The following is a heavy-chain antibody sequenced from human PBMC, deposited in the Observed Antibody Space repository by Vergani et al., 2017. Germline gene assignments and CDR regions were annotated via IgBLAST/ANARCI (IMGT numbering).Heavy chain of an antibody. CDR3: ARDLFYYDSSGYYSGFFDY. D-gene: IGHD3-22*01. J-gene: IGHJ4*02. Sequence: EVQLVGSGGGLVKPGGSLRLSCAASGFTFSSYSMNWVRQAPGKGLEWVSSISSSSSYIYYAGSVKGRFTISRDNAKNSLYLQMNSLRAEDTAVYYCARDLFYYDSSGYYSGFFDYWGQGTLVTVSS. CDR1: GFTFSSYS. V-gene: IGHV3-21*01. CDR2: ISSSSSYI.